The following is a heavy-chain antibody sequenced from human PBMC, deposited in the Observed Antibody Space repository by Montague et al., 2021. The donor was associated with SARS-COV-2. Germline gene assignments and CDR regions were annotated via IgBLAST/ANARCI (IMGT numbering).Heavy chain of an antibody. Sequence: SLRLSCAASGFTFSSYAMHWVRQAPGKGLEWVAVISYDGSNKYYADSVKGRFTISRDNSKNTLYLQMNSLRAEDTAVYYCAREVYYYDSSGYQIVDAFDIWGQGTMVTVSS. CDR3: AREVYYYDSSGYQIVDAFDI. D-gene: IGHD3-22*01. J-gene: IGHJ3*02. CDR1: GFTFSSYA. V-gene: IGHV3-30-3*01. CDR2: ISYDGSNK.